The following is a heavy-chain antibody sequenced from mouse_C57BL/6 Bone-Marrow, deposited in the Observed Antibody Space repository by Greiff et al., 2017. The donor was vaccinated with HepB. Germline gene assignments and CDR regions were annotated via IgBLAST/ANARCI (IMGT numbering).Heavy chain of an antibody. CDR2: IYPGSGST. V-gene: IGHV1-55*01. CDR1: GYTFTSYW. Sequence: QVQLQQPGAELVKPGASVKMSCKASGYTFTSYWITWVKQRPGQGLEWIGDIYPGSGSTNYNEKFTSKATLTVDTSSSTAYMQLSSLTSEDSAVYYCARAGSSDGYFDYWGQGTTLTVSS. J-gene: IGHJ2*01. CDR3: ARAGSSDGYFDY.